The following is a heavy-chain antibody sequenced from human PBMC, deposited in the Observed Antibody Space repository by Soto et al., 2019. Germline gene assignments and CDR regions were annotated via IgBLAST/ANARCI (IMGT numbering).Heavy chain of an antibody. CDR1: GYSFPNYW. Sequence: PGESLKISCMGSGYSFPNYWIAWVRQMPGKGLEWMGIIYPGDSDTRYGPSFEGQVTISADKSSSTAYLQWSSLKASDTAMYYCAVGIRSLAEAGCQLAHWRQGTPVTVSS. CDR2: IYPGDSDT. J-gene: IGHJ4*02. CDR3: AVGIRSLAEAGCQLAH. D-gene: IGHD6-19*01. V-gene: IGHV5-51*01.